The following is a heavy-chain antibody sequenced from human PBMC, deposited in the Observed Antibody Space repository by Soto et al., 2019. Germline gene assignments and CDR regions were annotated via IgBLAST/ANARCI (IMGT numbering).Heavy chain of an antibody. CDR2: IYYSGST. D-gene: IGHD1-7*01. V-gene: IGHV4-39*01. CDR3: ASQGITGTTYYYYYGMDV. Sequence: SETLSLTCTVSGGSISSSSYYWGWIRQPPGKGLEWIGSIYYSGSTYYNPSLKSRVTISVDTSKNQFSLKLSSVTAADTAVYYCASQGITGTTYYYYYGMDVWGQGTTVTVSS. CDR1: GGSISSSSYY. J-gene: IGHJ6*02.